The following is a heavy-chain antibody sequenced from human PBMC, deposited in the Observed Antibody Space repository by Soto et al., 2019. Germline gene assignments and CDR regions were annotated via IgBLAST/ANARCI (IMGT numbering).Heavy chain of an antibody. D-gene: IGHD2-15*01. CDR3: ARGDCSGGSCYRPLDY. J-gene: IGHJ4*02. CDR1: GYTFPSYG. CDR2: ISGYNGNT. Sequence: QVPLVQSGAEVKKPGASVKVSCKASGYTFPSYGISWVRQAPGQGLEWMGWISGYNGNTNYAQMLQGRVTMTTDTSTSTDYMELRSLRSDDTAVYYCARGDCSGGSCYRPLDYWGQGTLVTVSS. V-gene: IGHV1-18*01.